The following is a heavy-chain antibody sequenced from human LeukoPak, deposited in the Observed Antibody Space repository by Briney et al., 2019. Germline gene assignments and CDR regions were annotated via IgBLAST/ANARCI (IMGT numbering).Heavy chain of an antibody. J-gene: IGHJ4*02. CDR2: MNPNSGNT. CDR3: ARGLKYYDFWSGYYYFDY. V-gene: IGHV1-8*01. CDR1: GYTFTSYD. D-gene: IGHD3-3*01. Sequence: GASVKVSCKASGYTFTSYDINRVRQATGQGLEWMGWMNPNSGNTGYAQKFQGRVTMTRNTSISTAYMELSSLRSEDTAVYYCARGLKYYDFWSGYYYFDYWGQGTLVTVSS.